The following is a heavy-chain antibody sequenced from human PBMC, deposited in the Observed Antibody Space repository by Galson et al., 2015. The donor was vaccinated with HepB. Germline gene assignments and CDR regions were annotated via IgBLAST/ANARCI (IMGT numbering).Heavy chain of an antibody. CDR1: GFTFSRYA. CDR3: ANSRGPHHVTVAGGPLFDY. V-gene: IGHV3-30*18. D-gene: IGHD6-19*01. CDR2: ISYDGSNK. J-gene: IGHJ4*02. Sequence: SLRLSCAASGFTFSRYAMSWVRQAPGKGLEWVAVISYDGSNKYYADSVKGRFTISRDNSKNTLYLQMNSLRAEDTAVYYCANSRGPHHVTVAGGPLFDYWGQGTLVTVSS.